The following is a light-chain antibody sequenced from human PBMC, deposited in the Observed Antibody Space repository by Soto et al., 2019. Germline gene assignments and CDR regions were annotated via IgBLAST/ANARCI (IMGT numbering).Light chain of an antibody. CDR1: QSVSTTY. CDR3: QQHGSSSLT. CDR2: GAS. J-gene: IGKJ4*01. V-gene: IGKV3-20*01. Sequence: DIVMTQSPLSSPATLGQPATLSCRSSQSVSTTYLAWYQQKPGQAPRILICGASSRATGIPDRFSGSGSGTDFNLTINRLEPEDFAVYLCQQHGSSSLTFGGGTKVDIK.